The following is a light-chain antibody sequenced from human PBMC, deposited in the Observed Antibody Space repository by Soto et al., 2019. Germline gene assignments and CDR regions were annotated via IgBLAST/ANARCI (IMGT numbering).Light chain of an antibody. J-gene: IGKJ4*01. CDR2: DAS. V-gene: IGKV3-11*01. CDR3: QQYGSSPALT. Sequence: EIVLTQSPATLSLSPGERATLSCWASQSVSIYLAWYQQKPGQAPRLVIHDASNRADGIPARFSGSGSGTDFTLTISSLEPEDFAVYYCQQYGSSPALTFGGGTKVEIK. CDR1: QSVSIY.